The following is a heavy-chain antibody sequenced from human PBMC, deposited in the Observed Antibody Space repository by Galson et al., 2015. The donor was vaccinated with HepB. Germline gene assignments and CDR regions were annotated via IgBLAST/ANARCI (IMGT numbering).Heavy chain of an antibody. D-gene: IGHD6-19*01. CDR1: GFTFSSYW. J-gene: IGHJ4*02. CDR2: IKQDGSEK. CDR3: ARDILVPRSPGIAVAGSNY. V-gene: IGHV3-7*03. Sequence: SLRLSCAASGFTFSSYWMSWVRQAPGKGLEWVANIKQDGSEKYYVDSVKGRFTISRDSAKNSLYLQMNSLRAEDTAVYCCARDILVPRSPGIAVAGSNYWGQGTLVTVSS.